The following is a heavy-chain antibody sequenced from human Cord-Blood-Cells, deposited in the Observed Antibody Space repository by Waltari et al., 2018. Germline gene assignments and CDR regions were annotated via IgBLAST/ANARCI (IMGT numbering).Heavy chain of an antibody. CDR1: GFTVSSNY. CDR3: ARDSYCSGGSCYYYGMDV. Sequence: EVQLVESGGGLVQPGGSLRLSCAASGFTVSSNYMSWVRQAPGKGLEWVSVIYSGGSTYYADSVKGRVTISRDNSKNTLYLQMNSLRAEDTAVYYCARDSYCSGGSCYYYGMDVWGQGTTVTVSS. V-gene: IGHV3-66*01. J-gene: IGHJ6*02. CDR2: IYSGGST. D-gene: IGHD2-15*01.